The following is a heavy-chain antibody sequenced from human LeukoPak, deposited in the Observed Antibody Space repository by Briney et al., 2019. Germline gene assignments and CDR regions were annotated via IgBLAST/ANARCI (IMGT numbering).Heavy chain of an antibody. D-gene: IGHD2-15*01. CDR2: INPKSGGT. J-gene: IGHJ5*02. CDR3: ARDLLMVGPANWVDP. Sequence: VASVKVSCKASGYSFTGYHMHWVRQAPGQGLEWMGRINPKSGGTNYAQKFQGRVTMTRDSAISTAYMELSRLRSDDTAVYYCARDLLMVGPANWVDPWGQGTLVTVSS. CDR1: GYSFTGYH. V-gene: IGHV1-2*06.